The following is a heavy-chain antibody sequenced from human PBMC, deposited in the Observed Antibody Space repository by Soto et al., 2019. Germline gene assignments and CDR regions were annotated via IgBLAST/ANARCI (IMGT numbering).Heavy chain of an antibody. J-gene: IGHJ4*02. Sequence: PGEPLKISCKGSGYSFTIYWIGWVRQMPGKGLEWMGIIYPGDSDTRYSPSFQGQVTISADKSISTAYPQWSSLKASDTAMYYCARRDEYSSSSEAFDYWGQGTLVTVSS. D-gene: IGHD6-6*01. CDR1: GYSFTIYW. CDR3: ARRDEYSSSSEAFDY. CDR2: IYPGDSDT. V-gene: IGHV5-51*01.